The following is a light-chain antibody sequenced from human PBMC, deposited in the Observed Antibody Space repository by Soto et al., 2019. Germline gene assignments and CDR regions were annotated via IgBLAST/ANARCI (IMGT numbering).Light chain of an antibody. J-gene: IGKJ1*01. CDR2: GAS. CDR1: QSVRSN. CDR3: QQYNEWWT. Sequence: EMAMTQAPAALSVSPGERATLSCRASQSVRSNLAWYQQKPGQAPRLLIYGASTRATGIPARFSGSGSGTEFTLTISSLQSEDFAVYYCQQYNEWWTFGQGTKVDIK. V-gene: IGKV3-15*01.